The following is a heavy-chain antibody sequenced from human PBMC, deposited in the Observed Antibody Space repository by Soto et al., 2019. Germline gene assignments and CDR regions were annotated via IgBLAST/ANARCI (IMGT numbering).Heavy chain of an antibody. Sequence: GGSLRLSCAASGFTFSSYAMNWVRQAPGKGLEWVSVISGSGGSTYYADSVKGRFTISRDNYKNTLYLQMNSLRAEDTAVYYCAKFXTMIVVVIGDAFDIWGQGTMVTVSS. J-gene: IGHJ3*02. V-gene: IGHV3-23*01. CDR3: AKFXTMIVVVIGDAFDI. CDR1: GFTFSSYA. CDR2: ISGSGGST. D-gene: IGHD3-22*01.